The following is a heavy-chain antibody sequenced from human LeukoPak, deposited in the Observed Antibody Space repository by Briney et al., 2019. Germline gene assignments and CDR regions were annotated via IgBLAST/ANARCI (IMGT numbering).Heavy chain of an antibody. CDR1: GFTFSGYW. V-gene: IGHV3-7*01. D-gene: IGHD5/OR15-5a*01. CDR3: ARDGRGVSHY. CDR2: IKQDANEK. J-gene: IGHJ4*02. Sequence: SGGSLRLSCAASGFTFSGYWMSWVRQAPGKGLEWVANIKQDANEKYYVDSVKGRFTISRDNAKNSLYLQMNSLRDEDTAVYYCARDGRGVSHYWGQGTLVTVSS.